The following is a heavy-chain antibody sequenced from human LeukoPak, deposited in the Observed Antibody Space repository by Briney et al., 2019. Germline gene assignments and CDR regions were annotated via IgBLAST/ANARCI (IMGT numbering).Heavy chain of an antibody. CDR1: EFTFSSYA. Sequence: GGSLRLSCAASEFTFSSYAMHWVCQAPGKGLEWVSAISGSGGSTYYADSVKGRFTISRDNSKNTLYLQMNSLRAEDTAVYYCAKSYSSSWQLDYWGQGTLVTVSS. J-gene: IGHJ4*02. V-gene: IGHV3-23*01. D-gene: IGHD6-13*01. CDR2: ISGSGGST. CDR3: AKSYSSSWQLDY.